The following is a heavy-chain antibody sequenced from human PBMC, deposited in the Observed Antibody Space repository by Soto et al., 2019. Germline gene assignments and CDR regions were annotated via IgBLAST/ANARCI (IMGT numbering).Heavy chain of an antibody. J-gene: IGHJ4*02. Sequence: GGSLRLSCAASGFTFSSYAMIWVRQAPGKGLEWVSAISGSGGSTYYADSVKGRFTISRDNSKNTLYLQMNSLRAEDTAVYYCRGWGVTGYKVNYYFDYWGQGTLVTVSS. CDR1: GFTFSSYA. D-gene: IGHD3-9*01. CDR2: ISGSGGST. V-gene: IGHV3-23*01. CDR3: RGWGVTGYKVNYYFDY.